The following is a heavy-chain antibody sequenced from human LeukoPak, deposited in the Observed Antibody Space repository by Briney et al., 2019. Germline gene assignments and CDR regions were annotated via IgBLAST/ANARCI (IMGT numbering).Heavy chain of an antibody. J-gene: IGHJ6*03. CDR2: ISSSGSTI. CDR3: AKDSNYDILTGYYSYYYYMDV. CDR1: GFTFSSYE. D-gene: IGHD3-9*01. V-gene: IGHV3-48*03. Sequence: PGGSLRLSCAASGFTFSSYEMNWVRQAPGKGLEWVSYISSSGSTIYYADSVKGRFTISRDNAKNSLYLQMNSLRAEDTAVYYCAKDSNYDILTGYYSYYYYMDVWGKGTTVTISS.